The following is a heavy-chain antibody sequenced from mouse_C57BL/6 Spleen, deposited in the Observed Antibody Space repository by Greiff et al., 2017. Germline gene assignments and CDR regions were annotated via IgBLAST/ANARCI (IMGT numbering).Heavy chain of an antibody. V-gene: IGHV3-6*01. CDR2: ISYDGSN. CDR3: ARGYDSYAMDY. Sequence: DVKLQESGPGLVKPSQSLSLTCSVTGHSITSGYYWNWIRQFPGNKLEWMGYISYDGSNNYNPSLKNRISITRDTSKNQFFLKLNSVTTEDTATYYCARGYDSYAMDYWGQGTSVTVSS. CDR1: GHSITSGYY. D-gene: IGHD2-10*02. J-gene: IGHJ4*01.